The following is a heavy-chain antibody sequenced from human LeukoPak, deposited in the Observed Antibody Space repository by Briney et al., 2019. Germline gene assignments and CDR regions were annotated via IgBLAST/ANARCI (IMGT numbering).Heavy chain of an antibody. V-gene: IGHV3-23*01. CDR1: GFTLSSYA. CDR2: ISGSGRGT. J-gene: IGHJ4*02. CDR3: AKDPTYYYDSSGYYFDS. Sequence: GGSLRVSCAASGFTLSSYAMSWVRQAPGKGLERVSAISGSGRGTYYSDSVKGRFTISRDNSKNTLYLQMNSLRAEDTAVYYCAKDPTYYYDSSGYYFDSWGQGTLVTVSS. D-gene: IGHD3-22*01.